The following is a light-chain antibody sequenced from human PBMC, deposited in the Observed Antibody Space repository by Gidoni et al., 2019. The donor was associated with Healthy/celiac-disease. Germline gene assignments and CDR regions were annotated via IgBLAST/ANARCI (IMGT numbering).Light chain of an antibody. Sequence: SSELTTDPAVSVALGQTVRITCQGDSLRSYYASWYQQKPGQAPVLVIYGTNNRPSGIPDRFSGSSSGNTASLTITGAQAEDEADYYCNSRDSSGNPVFGGGTKLTVL. CDR1: SLRSYY. CDR2: GTN. V-gene: IGLV3-19*01. J-gene: IGLJ2*01. CDR3: NSRDSSGNPV.